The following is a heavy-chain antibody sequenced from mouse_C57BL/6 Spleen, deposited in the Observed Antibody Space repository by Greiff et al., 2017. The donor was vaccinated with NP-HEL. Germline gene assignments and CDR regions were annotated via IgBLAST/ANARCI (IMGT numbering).Heavy chain of an antibody. CDR3: TRGSYYGSKGDY. Sequence: QVQLQQSGAELVRPGASVTLSCKASGYTFTDYEMHWVKQTPVHGLEWIGAIDPETGGTAYNQKFKGKAILTADKSSSTAYMELRSLTSEDSAVYYCTRGSYYGSKGDYWGQGTTLTVSS. V-gene: IGHV1-15*01. CDR2: IDPETGGT. D-gene: IGHD1-1*01. J-gene: IGHJ2*01. CDR1: GYTFTDYE.